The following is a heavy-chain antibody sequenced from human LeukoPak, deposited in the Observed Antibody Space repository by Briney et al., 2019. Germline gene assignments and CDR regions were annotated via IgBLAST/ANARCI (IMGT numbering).Heavy chain of an antibody. D-gene: IGHD3-9*01. CDR3: ARVFRYFDWLSRDWFDP. CDR1: GGSFSGYY. J-gene: IGHJ5*02. Sequence: SETLSLTCAVYGGSFSGYYWSWSRQPPGKGVEWIGEINRSGSTNYNPSLKSRVTISVDTSKNQFSLKLSSVTAADTAVYYCARVFRYFDWLSRDWFDPWGQGTLVTVSS. V-gene: IGHV4-34*01. CDR2: INRSGST.